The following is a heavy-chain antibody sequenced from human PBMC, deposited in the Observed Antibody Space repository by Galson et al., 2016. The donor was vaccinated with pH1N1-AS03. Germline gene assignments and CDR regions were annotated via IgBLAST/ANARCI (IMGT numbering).Heavy chain of an antibody. D-gene: IGHD4-17*01. CDR1: GGSINSYY. CDR3: ARFPDYGDDVGY. CDR2: IYYNGDT. V-gene: IGHV4-59*08. J-gene: IGHJ4*02. Sequence: ETLSLTCTVSGGSINSYYWSWFRQPPGKGLEWIGQIYYNGDTLYNPSLRGRVTISLDTSMTQFSLRLSSVTAADTAVYYCARFPDYGDDVGYWGQGTLVTVSS.